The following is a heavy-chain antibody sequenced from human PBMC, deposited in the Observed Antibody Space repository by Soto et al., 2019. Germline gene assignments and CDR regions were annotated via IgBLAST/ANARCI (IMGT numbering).Heavy chain of an antibody. J-gene: IGHJ4*02. Sequence: QVQLVESGGGVVQPGRSLRLSCAASGFTFSSYAMHWVRQAPGKGLEWVAVISYDGSNKYYADSVKGRFTISRDNSKNTLYLQMNSLRAEDTAVYYCARDGVVAAAGTMTPTFDYWGQGTLVTVSS. V-gene: IGHV3-30-3*01. D-gene: IGHD6-13*01. CDR1: GFTFSSYA. CDR2: ISYDGSNK. CDR3: ARDGVVAAAGTMTPTFDY.